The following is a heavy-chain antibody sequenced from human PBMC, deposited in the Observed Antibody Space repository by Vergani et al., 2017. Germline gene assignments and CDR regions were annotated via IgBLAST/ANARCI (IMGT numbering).Heavy chain of an antibody. V-gene: IGHV3-15*01. CDR3: TTDTGSSWPLFKGDY. CDR2: IKSKTDGGTT. Sequence: EVQLVESGGGLVKPGGSLRLSCAASGFTFSNAWMSWVRQAPGKGLEWVGRIKSKTDGGTTDYAAPVKGRFTISRDDSKNTLYLQMNSLKTEDTAVYYCTTDTGSSWPLFKGDYWGQGTLVTVSS. D-gene: IGHD6-13*01. J-gene: IGHJ4*02. CDR1: GFTFSNAW.